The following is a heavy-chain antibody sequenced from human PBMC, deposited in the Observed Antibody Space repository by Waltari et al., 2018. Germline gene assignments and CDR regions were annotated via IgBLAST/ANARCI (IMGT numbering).Heavy chain of an antibody. J-gene: IGHJ4*02. V-gene: IGHV1-2*06. CDR3: ARDPAGDGFYYFDY. Sequence: QVQLVQSGAEVKTPGASVKVSCTAYGYSFTGYYLHWVRQAPGQGLEWMGRVITNSGDTNYAQKFQGRVTLTRDTSTSTGYMQLSGLRSDDTALYYCARDPAGDGFYYFDYWGQGSLVTVSS. CDR2: VITNSGDT. CDR1: GYSFTGYY. D-gene: IGHD2-2*01.